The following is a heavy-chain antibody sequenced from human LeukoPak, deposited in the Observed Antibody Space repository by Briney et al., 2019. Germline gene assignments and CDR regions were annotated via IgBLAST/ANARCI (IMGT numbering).Heavy chain of an antibody. CDR2: ISGSGGST. CDR3: AKSWIAARPNVYYFDY. Sequence: GGSLRLSCAASGFTFSSYAMSWVRQAPGKGLEWVSAISGSGGSTYYADSEKGRFTISRDNSKNTLYLQMNSLRGEDTAVYYCAKSWIAARPNVYYFDYWGQGTLVTVSS. V-gene: IGHV3-23*01. J-gene: IGHJ4*02. D-gene: IGHD6-6*01. CDR1: GFTFSSYA.